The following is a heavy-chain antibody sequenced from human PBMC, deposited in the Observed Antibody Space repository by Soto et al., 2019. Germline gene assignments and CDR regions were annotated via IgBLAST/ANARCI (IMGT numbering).Heavy chain of an antibody. D-gene: IGHD4-17*01. V-gene: IGHV4-61*01. CDR2: VYYSGTT. CDR1: GGSVSNKTYY. Sequence: LSLTCSASGGSVSNKTYYWSWIRQPPGKRLEWIGYVYYSGTTNYNPSLKSRVTISVDLSKNQFSLRLSSVTTADTALYYCARTTAVPNTLRSRYFFDYWGQGTLVTVSS. CDR3: ARTTAVPNTLRSRYFFDY. J-gene: IGHJ4*02.